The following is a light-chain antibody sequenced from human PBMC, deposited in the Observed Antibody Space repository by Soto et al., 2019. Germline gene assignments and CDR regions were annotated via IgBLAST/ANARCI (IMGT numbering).Light chain of an antibody. CDR3: QQYNNWWT. J-gene: IGKJ1*01. Sequence: EIVMTQSPVTLSMSPGERATLSCRAGQSVSSNLAWYQQKPGQAPRLLIYGVSTRATGIPARFTGSGSGTEFTLTISSLQFDDSAVYYCQQYNNWWTFGQGTKVEIK. V-gene: IGKV3-15*01. CDR1: QSVSSN. CDR2: GVS.